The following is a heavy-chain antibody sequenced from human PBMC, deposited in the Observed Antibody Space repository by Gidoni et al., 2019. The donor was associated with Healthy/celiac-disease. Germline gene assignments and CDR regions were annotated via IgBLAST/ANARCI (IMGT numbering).Heavy chain of an antibody. CDR1: GFTFSSYA. CDR3: VAVVPAAMVFAFDI. D-gene: IGHD2-2*01. Sequence: EVQLLESGGGLVQPGGSLRLSCDAPGFTFSSYAMSCVRQAPGQGLEWGSAISGSGGSTYYADSLKGRFTISRDNSKNTLYLQMNSLRAEDTAVYYCVAVVPAAMVFAFDIWGQGTMVTVSS. CDR2: ISGSGGST. J-gene: IGHJ3*02. V-gene: IGHV3-23*01.